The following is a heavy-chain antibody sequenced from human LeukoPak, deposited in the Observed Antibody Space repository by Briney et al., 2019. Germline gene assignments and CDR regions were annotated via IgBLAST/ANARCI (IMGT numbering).Heavy chain of an antibody. CDR3: ARVGYYDSSGYYYPTLYYFDY. CDR2: INPNSGGT. V-gene: IGHV1-2*02. D-gene: IGHD3-22*01. J-gene: IGHJ4*02. Sequence: ASVTVSCKASGYTFTGYYMHWVRQAPGQGLEWMGWINPNSGGTNYAQKFQGRVTITRDTSISTAYMELSRLRSDDTAVYYCARVGYYDSSGYYYPTLYYFDYWGQGTLVTVSS. CDR1: GYTFTGYY.